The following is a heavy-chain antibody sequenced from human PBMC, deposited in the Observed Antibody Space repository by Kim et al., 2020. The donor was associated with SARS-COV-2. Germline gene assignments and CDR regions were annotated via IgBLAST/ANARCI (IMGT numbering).Heavy chain of an antibody. CDR3: ARDRVAAAILYYYYYGMDV. CDR1: GGTFSSYA. V-gene: IGHV1-69*13. D-gene: IGHD2-2*02. CDR2: IIPIFGTA. J-gene: IGHJ6*02. Sequence: SVKVSCKASGGTFSSYAISWVRQAPGQGLEWMGGIIPIFGTANYAQKFQGRVTITADESTSTAYMALSSLRSEDTAVYYCARDRVAAAILYYYYYGMDVWGQGPTVTVSS.